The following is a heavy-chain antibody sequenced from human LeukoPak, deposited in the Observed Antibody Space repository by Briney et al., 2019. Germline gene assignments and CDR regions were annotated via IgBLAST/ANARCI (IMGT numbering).Heavy chain of an antibody. CDR3: ARDLYPYGDGYYGMDV. V-gene: IGHV3-74*01. CDR1: GFTFSSFW. Sequence: PGGPLRLSCAAPGFTFSSFWMPWVPQPPGKGLVWVSSINSDGSSTSYADSVKGRFTISRDNAKNTLYLQMNSLRAEDTAVYYCARDLYPYGDGYYGMDVWGQGTTVTVSS. CDR2: INSDGSST. J-gene: IGHJ6*02. D-gene: IGHD5-24*01.